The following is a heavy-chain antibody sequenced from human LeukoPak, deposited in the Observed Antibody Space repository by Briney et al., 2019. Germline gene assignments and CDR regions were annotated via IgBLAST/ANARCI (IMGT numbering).Heavy chain of an antibody. J-gene: IGHJ4*02. V-gene: IGHV4-34*01. CDR2: INHSGRP. CDR3: ARGRSRSGWYPTPNFDY. CDR1: DGSFSGYY. Sequence: SETLSLTCAVYDGSFSGYYWSWIRQPPGKGLEWIGDINHSGRPNYNASLKSRVTISEDTSKNQFSLKLSYVTAADTAVDYLARGRSRSGWYPTPNFDYWGQGTLVTVSS. D-gene: IGHD6-19*01.